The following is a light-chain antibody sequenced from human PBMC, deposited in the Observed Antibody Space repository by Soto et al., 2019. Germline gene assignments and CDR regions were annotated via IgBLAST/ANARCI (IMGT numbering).Light chain of an antibody. V-gene: IGLV2-23*02. CDR2: EVS. Sequence: QSVLTQPASVSGSLGQSITISCTGTSSDVGSYNLVSWYQQHPGKAPKLMIYEVSKRPSGVSNRFSGSKSGNTASLTISGLQAEDEADYYCCSYAGSSTFVVCGGGTKVTVL. CDR3: CSYAGSSTFVV. J-gene: IGLJ2*01. CDR1: SSDVGSYNL.